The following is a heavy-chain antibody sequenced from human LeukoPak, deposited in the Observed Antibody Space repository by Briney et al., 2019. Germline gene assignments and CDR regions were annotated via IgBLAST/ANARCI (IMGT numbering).Heavy chain of an antibody. CDR1: GFTLRSYA. D-gene: IGHD3-22*01. CDR3: AKDYLDYYGSSGFDP. J-gene: IGHJ5*02. CDR2: ISGSGGST. Sequence: PGGSLRLSCAASGFTLRSYAMSWGRQAPGKGLEWVSAISGSGGSTYYAASVKGRFTISCAKSKNTLYRQMNSLRAEDTAVYDCAKDYLDYYGSSGFDPWGQGTLVTVSS. V-gene: IGHV3-23*01.